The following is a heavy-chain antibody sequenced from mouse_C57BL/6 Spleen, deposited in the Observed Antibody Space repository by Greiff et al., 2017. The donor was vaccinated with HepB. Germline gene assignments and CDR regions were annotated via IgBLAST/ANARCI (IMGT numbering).Heavy chain of an antibody. Sequence: VQLQQSGAELVRPGTSVKVSCKASGYAFTNYLIEWVKQRPGQGLEWIGVINPGSGGTNYNEKFKGKATLTADKSSSNAYMQLSSLTSEDSAVYFCARVWSYYAMDYWGQGTSVTVSS. V-gene: IGHV1-54*01. CDR1: GYAFTNYL. CDR2: INPGSGGT. CDR3: ARVWSYYAMDY. J-gene: IGHJ4*01.